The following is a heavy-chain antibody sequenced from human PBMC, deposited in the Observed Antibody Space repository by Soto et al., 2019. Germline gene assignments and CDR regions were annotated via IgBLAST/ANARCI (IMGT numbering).Heavy chain of an antibody. CDR2: INSKPDGGTP. J-gene: IGHJ4*01. CDR1: GFICTTAW. CDR3: TTDSDFTLQVVRFEY. V-gene: IGHV3-15*01. D-gene: IGHD3-22*01. Sequence: GGSLRLSCAASGFICTTAWISWVRRAPGKGMEWVGRINSKPDGGTPDFAAPVRSRFAISRDDSKSMVYLQMTSLKTEDTAVYYCTTDSDFTLQVVRFEYWGLRTPDTVSS.